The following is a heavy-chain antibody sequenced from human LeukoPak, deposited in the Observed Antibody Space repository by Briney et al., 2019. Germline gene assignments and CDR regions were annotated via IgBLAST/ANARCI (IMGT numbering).Heavy chain of an antibody. J-gene: IGHJ4*02. D-gene: IGHD4-11*01. CDR3: ARFVYSNYLAY. V-gene: IGHV3-23*01. CDR1: GFTFSSYA. Sequence: PGGSLRLSCAASGFTFSSYAMSWVRQAPGKGLEWVSGISGSGGSTYYADSVKGRFTISRDNSKNTLYLLMNSLRAEDTAAYYCARFVYSNYLAYWGQGTLVTVFS. CDR2: ISGSGGST.